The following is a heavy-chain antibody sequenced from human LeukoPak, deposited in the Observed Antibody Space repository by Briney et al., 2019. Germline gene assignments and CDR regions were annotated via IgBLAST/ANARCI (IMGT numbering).Heavy chain of an antibody. CDR2: ISGSGGST. CDR3: AKGELRTSPLYYMDV. D-gene: IGHD2-2*01. CDR1: GFTFSSYA. Sequence: PGGSLRLSCVASGFTFSSYAMSWVRQAPGKGLEWVSGISGSGGSTYYADSVKGRFTISRDNSKNTLYLQMNSLRAEDTAVYYCAKGELRTSPLYYMDVWGKGTTVTVSS. V-gene: IGHV3-23*01. J-gene: IGHJ6*03.